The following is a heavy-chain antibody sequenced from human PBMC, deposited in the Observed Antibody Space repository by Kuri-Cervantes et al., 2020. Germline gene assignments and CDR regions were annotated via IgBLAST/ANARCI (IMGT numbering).Heavy chain of an antibody. J-gene: IGHJ3*02. CDR3: ASHSPTLPVTPRAFDI. CDR2: INPIFGTA. D-gene: IGHD4-23*01. V-gene: IGHV1-69*06. CDR1: GGTSIRYA. Sequence: SVKVSCKASGGTSIRYAITWMRQAPGQGLEWMGGINPIFGTANYAQKFQGRVTISADKSTSTAYIDLSGLISEDTAVYYCASHSPTLPVTPRAFDIWGQGTMVTVSS.